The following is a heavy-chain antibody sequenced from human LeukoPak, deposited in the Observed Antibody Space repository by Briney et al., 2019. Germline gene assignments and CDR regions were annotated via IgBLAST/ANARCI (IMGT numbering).Heavy chain of an antibody. CDR1: GFTFSSYA. CDR2: ISYDGSNK. D-gene: IGHD1-26*01. V-gene: IGHV3-30*04. J-gene: IGHJ4*02. CDR3: ARGSGSHYRRDAYFDY. Sequence: GGSLRLSCAASGFTFSSYAMHWVRQAPGKGLEWVAVISYDGSNKYYADSVKGRFTISRDNSKNTLYLQMNSLRAEDTAAYYCARGSGSHYRRDAYFDYWGQGTLVTVSS.